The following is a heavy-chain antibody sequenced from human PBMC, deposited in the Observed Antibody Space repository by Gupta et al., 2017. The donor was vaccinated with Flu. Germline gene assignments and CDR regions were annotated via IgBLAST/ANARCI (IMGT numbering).Heavy chain of an antibody. CDR1: GGSISSGGYY. V-gene: IGHV4-31*03. J-gene: IGHJ4*02. D-gene: IGHD6-13*01. Sequence: QVQLQESGPGLVKPSQTLSLTCTVSGGSISSGGYYWSWIRQHPGKGLEWIGYIYYSGSTYYNPSLKSRVTISVDTSKNQFSLKLSSVTAADTAVYYCARGVAAAGPNEPAYYFDYWGQGTLVTVSS. CDR2: IYYSGST. CDR3: ARGVAAAGPNEPAYYFDY.